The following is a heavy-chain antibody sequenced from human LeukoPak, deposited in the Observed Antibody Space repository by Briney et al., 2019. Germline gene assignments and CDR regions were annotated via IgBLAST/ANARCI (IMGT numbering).Heavy chain of an antibody. V-gene: IGHV3-64*01. CDR2: ISSNGGST. CDR1: GFTFSSYA. CDR3: ARGHDSMDV. Sequence: AGTLRLSCAASGFTFSSYAMHWVRQAPGKGLEYVSVISSNGGSTYYANSVNGSFTIFRDNSKNTLYRQMGSLRAKNMAEYYCARGHDSMDVWGPGTTVAVSS. D-gene: IGHD1-1*01. J-gene: IGHJ6*02.